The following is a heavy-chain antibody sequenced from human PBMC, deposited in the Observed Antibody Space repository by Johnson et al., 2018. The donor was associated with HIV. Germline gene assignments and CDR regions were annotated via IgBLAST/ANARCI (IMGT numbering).Heavy chain of an antibody. J-gene: IGHJ3*02. CDR2: ISFDGSNK. CDR3: ARLRGAFDI. CDR1: EFTFSNYD. V-gene: IGHV3-30*03. Sequence: QVQLVESGGGLVQPGGSLRLSCAASEFTFSNYDMHWVRQAPGKGLEWAAVISFDGSNKYFADSVKGRFTISRDNSKNTLYLQINSLRAEDTAVYYCARLRGAFDIWGQGTMVTVSS.